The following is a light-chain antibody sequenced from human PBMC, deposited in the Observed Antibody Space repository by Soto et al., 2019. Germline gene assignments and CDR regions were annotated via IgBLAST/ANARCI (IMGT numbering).Light chain of an antibody. Sequence: DIQMTQSPTSLSASVGDRVTITCQASQDITNHLNWNQQKPGKAPKLLIYEASNLETGVPSRFSGGGSGTDFTETIGSLQPEDVATYCCQQYGPFLLTVGPGTTLH. CDR3: QQYGPFLLT. CDR1: QDITNH. J-gene: IGKJ3*01. V-gene: IGKV1-33*01. CDR2: EAS.